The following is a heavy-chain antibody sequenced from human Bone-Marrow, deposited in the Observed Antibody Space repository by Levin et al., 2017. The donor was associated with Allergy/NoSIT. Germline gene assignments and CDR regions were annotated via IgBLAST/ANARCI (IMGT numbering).Heavy chain of an antibody. J-gene: IGHJ6*02. V-gene: IGHV1-69*02. Sequence: GGSLRLSCKASGGTFSSYTISWVRQAPGQGLEWMGRIIPILGIANYAQKFQGRVTITADKSTSTAYMELSSLRSEDTAVYYCARTENANYGMDVWGQGTTVTVSS. CDR2: IIPILGIA. CDR3: ARTENANYGMDV. CDR1: GGTFSSYT.